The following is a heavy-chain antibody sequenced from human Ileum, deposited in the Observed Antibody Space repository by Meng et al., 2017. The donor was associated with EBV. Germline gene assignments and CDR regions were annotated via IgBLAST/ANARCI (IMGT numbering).Heavy chain of an antibody. D-gene: IGHD6-13*01. CDR1: RLIVSNYKTC. CDR2: TNNRSKWYN. Sequence: HVPQQPSGPRREKLYHTLSPTCSTSRLIVSNYKTCVNAFRQAASGGRVERVRTNNRSKWYNDYAVSLKSRIIINPDTSKNQFYMQLNTLTPEDTAVYYCARVLVQLVHFDYWGQGTLVTVSS. V-gene: IGHV6-1*01. J-gene: IGHJ4*02. CDR3: ARVLVQLVHFDY.